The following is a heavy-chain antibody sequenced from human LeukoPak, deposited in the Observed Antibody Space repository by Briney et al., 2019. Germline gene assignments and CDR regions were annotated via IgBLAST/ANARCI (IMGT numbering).Heavy chain of an antibody. CDR3: ARGSRNYYYYYGMDV. Sequence: LRLSCAASGFTFSDYYMCWIRQPPGKGLEWIGEINHSGSTNYNPSLKSRVTISVDTSKNQFSLKLSSVTAADTAVYYCARGSRNYYYYYGMDVWGQGTTVTVSS. CDR1: GFTFSDYY. CDR2: INHSGST. J-gene: IGHJ6*02. V-gene: IGHV4-34*01.